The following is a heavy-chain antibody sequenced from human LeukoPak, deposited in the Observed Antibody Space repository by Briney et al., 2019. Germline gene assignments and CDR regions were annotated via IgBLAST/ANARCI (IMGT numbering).Heavy chain of an antibody. CDR1: GGSISDYS. Sequence: SETLSLTCTFSGGSISDYSWNWIRQPPGGRLEWIGNLYYSGSTNYNPSLKSRVTMSVDTSRNQFSLNLWSVTAADTAVYYCARHVYCTNGICSDYWGQGTLVIVSS. J-gene: IGHJ4*02. D-gene: IGHD2-8*01. CDR2: LYYSGST. CDR3: ARHVYCTNGICSDY. V-gene: IGHV4-59*08.